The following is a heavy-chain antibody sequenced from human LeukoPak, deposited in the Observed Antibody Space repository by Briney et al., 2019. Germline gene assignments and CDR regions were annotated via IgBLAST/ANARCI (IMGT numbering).Heavy chain of an antibody. V-gene: IGHV5-51*01. CDR2: IYPADSDT. CDR3: ARRDFGGNSHFDY. Sequence: GESLKISCKGSGYSFTSYWIGWVRQMPGKGLEWMGIIYPADSDTRYSPSFEGQVTISADKSISTAYMQWNSLKASDTAMYYCARRDFGGNSHFDYWGQGTLVTVSS. D-gene: IGHD4-23*01. J-gene: IGHJ4*02. CDR1: GYSFTSYW.